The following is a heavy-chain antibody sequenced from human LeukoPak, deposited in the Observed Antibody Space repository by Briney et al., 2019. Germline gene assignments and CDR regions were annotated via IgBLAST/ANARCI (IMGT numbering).Heavy chain of an antibody. D-gene: IGHD2-2*01. J-gene: IGHJ5*02. V-gene: IGHV3-21*01. CDR2: ISSSSSYI. CDR3: TRGYCSSTSCYVFGAWDLNWFDP. Sequence: PGGSLRLSCAAFGFTFSSYSMNWVRQAPGKGLEWVSSISSSSSYIYYADSVKGRFTISRDNAKNSLYLQMNSLRAEDTAVYYCTRGYCSSTSCYVFGAWDLNWFDPWGQGTLVTVSS. CDR1: GFTFSSYS.